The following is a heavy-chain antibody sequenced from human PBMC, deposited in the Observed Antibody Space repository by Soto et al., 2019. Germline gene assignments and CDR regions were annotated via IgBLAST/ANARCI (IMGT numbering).Heavy chain of an antibody. CDR2: IWYDGINK. J-gene: IGHJ6*02. CDR3: ARDRVQMVDGLDV. Sequence: QVQLVESGGGVVQPGRSLRPSCAAAGFTFRNNCMHWGRQAPGKGLEWVAVIWYDGINKYYADSVKGRFIISRDNSKNTVYLQMNSLRAEDTAVYYCARDRVQMVDGLDVWGQGTTVTVSS. D-gene: IGHD2-15*01. V-gene: IGHV3-33*01. CDR1: GFTFRNNC.